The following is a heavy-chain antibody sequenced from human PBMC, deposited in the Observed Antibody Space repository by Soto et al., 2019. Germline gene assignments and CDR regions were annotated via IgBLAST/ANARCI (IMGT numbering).Heavy chain of an antibody. CDR1: GFTFSSYA. CDR3: AKNPGMYYYDSSGYYQYDY. D-gene: IGHD3-22*01. J-gene: IGHJ4*02. Sequence: GGSLRLSCAASGFTFSSYAMSWVRQAPGKGLEWVSAISGSGVSTYYADSVKGRFTISRDNSKNTLYLQMNSLRAEDTAVYYCAKNPGMYYYDSSGYYQYDYWGQGTLVTVSS. CDR2: ISGSGVST. V-gene: IGHV3-23*01.